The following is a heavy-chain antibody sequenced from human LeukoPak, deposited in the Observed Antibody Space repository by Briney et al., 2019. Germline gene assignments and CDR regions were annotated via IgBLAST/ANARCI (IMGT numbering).Heavy chain of an antibody. V-gene: IGHV4-39*07. CDR2: IYYSGST. CDR1: GGSISSSSYY. Sequence: PSETLSLTCTVSGGSISSSSYYWGWIRQPPGKGLEWIGSIYYSGSTYYNPSLKSRVTISVDTSKNQFSLKLSSVTAADTAVYYCARESYYYGSGTPGFDYWGQGTLVTVSS. J-gene: IGHJ4*02. CDR3: ARESYYYGSGTPGFDY. D-gene: IGHD3-10*01.